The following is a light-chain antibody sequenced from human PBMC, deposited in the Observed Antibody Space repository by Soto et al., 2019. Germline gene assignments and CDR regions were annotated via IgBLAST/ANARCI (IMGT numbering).Light chain of an antibody. V-gene: IGKV1-39*01. J-gene: IGKJ1*01. CDR3: QQSYSTPQT. Sequence: DMQMNQSPSSLSASVGDRVTITCRASQSISSYLNWYQQKPGKAPKLLVYAASSLQSGVPSRFSGSGSGTDFTLTISSLQPEDFATYYCQQSYSTPQTFGQGTKVDIK. CDR2: AAS. CDR1: QSISSY.